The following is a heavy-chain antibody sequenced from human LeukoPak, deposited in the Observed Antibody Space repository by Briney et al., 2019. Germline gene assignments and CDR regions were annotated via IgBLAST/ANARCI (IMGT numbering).Heavy chain of an antibody. CDR1: GYTFTSYG. Sequence: ASVKVSCKASGYTFTSYGIGWVRQAPGQGLEWMGWISGNNDNTNYAQKIQGRVTMTTDTSTSTAYMELRSLRSDDTAVYNCARDGYFDYWGQGTLVTVSS. CDR2: ISGNNDNT. V-gene: IGHV1-18*01. J-gene: IGHJ4*02. CDR3: ARDGYFDY.